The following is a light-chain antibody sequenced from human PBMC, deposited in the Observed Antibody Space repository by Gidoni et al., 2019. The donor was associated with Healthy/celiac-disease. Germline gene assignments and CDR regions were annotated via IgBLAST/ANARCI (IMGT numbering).Light chain of an antibody. CDR1: SSDVGGYNS. CDR2: EVS. Sequence: QSALTQPAPVSGSPGQSNTISCTGPSSDVGGYNSVSWYQQHPGKAPKLMIYEVSNRPSGVSNRFSGSKSGNTASLTISGLQAEDEADYYCSSYTSSSTPYVFGTGTKVTVL. J-gene: IGLJ1*01. V-gene: IGLV2-14*01. CDR3: SSYTSSSTPYV.